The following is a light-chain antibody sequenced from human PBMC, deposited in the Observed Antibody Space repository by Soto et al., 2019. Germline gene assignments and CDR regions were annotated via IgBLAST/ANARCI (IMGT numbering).Light chain of an antibody. CDR1: TGAVTSGYY. J-gene: IGLJ3*02. Sequence: QTVVTQEPSLTVSPGGTVTLTYASSTGAVTSGYYPNWFQQKPGQAPRALIYSKSNKHSWTPARFSGSLLVGKAALTLSGVQPEDEAEYYCLLYYGGVNWVFGGGTKVTVL. CDR2: SKS. V-gene: IGLV7-43*01. CDR3: LLYYGGVNWV.